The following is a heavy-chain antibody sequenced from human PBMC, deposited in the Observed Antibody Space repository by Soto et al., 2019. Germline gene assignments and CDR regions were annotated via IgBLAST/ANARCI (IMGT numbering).Heavy chain of an antibody. CDR3: ARVTWGEQISWFDP. V-gene: IGHV6-1*01. J-gene: IGHJ5*02. Sequence: PSQTLSLTCAISGDSVYSNSVAWNWIRQSPSRGLEWLGRTYYRSKWYNDYAVSVKSRITINPDTSKNQFSLQLNSVTPEDTAVHYCARVTWGEQISWFDPWGQGTLVTVSS. D-gene: IGHD3-16*01. CDR1: GDSVYSNSVA. CDR2: TYYRSKWYN.